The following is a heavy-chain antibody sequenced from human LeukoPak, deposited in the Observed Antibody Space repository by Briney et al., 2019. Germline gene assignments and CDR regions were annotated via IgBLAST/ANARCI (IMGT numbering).Heavy chain of an antibody. CDR2: ISGSGGST. CDR1: GFTFSSYA. V-gene: IGHV3-23*01. D-gene: IGHD1-1*01. CDR3: AKDIDWNDYYGMDV. J-gene: IGHJ6*02. Sequence: GGSLRLSCAASGFTFSSYAMSWVRQAPGKGLEWVSAISGSGGSTYYADSVKGRFTISRDNSKNTLYLQMNSLRAEDTAVYYCAKDIDWNDYYGMDVWGQGTTVTVSS.